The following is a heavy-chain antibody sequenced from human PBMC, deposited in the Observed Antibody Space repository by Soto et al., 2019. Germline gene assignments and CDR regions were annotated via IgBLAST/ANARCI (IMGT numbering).Heavy chain of an antibody. V-gene: IGHV1-69*13. CDR2: IIPIFGTA. Sequence: ASVKVSCKASGGTFSSYAISWVRQAPGQGLEWMGGIIPIFGTANYAKKFQGRVTITADESTSTAYMELSSLRSKDTAVYYCARDYYDSSGSLWPWGQGTLVTVSS. J-gene: IGHJ5*02. CDR3: ARDYYDSSGSLWP. D-gene: IGHD3-22*01. CDR1: GGTFSSYA.